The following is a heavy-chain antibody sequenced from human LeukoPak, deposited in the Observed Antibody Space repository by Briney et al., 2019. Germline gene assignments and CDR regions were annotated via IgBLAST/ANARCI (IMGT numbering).Heavy chain of an antibody. J-gene: IGHJ4*02. V-gene: IGHV3-48*03. D-gene: IGHD2-2*01. CDR2: ISSSGSTI. CDR1: GFTFSSYE. CDR3: ARRYCSSTSCLLDY. Sequence: PGGSLRLSCAASGFTFSSYEMNWVRQAPGRGLEWVTLISSSGSTIYYAAFVKGRFTISRDNDKNSLFLQMNSLRDEDAAVYYCARRYCSSTSCLLDYWGRGTLVTVSS.